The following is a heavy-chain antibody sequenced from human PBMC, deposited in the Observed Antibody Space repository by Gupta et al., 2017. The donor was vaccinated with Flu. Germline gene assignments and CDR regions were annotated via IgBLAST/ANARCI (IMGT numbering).Heavy chain of an antibody. V-gene: IGHV1-2*06. CDR1: GYTFTDYY. CDR2: VNPHSGST. Sequence: VQLVQSGTDVKKPGASLQVSCEASGYTFTDYYIHWVRQAPGQGLEWMGRVNPHSGSTNFEQKFQGRVTLAMDTSISTAYMELTRLRSDDTAVYYCAREKFCSTASCYRWFDPWGQGTLVIVSS. CDR3: AREKFCSTASCYRWFDP. J-gene: IGHJ5*02. D-gene: IGHD2-2*02.